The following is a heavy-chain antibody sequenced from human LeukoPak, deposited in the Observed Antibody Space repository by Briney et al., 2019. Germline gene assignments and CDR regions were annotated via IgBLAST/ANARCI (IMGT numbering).Heavy chain of an antibody. CDR1: GYTFTDLTEYY. CDR2: INPNNGGT. Sequence: ASVKVSCKASGYTFTDLTEYYIHWVRQAPGHGLEWMGWINPNNGGTKYAQKFQGRVTMTRDMPMNTAYMELSSLTSDDTAVYYCARRLGGSSEGYEFWGQGPLVAVSS. V-gene: IGHV1-2*02. D-gene: IGHD1-26*01. CDR3: ARRLGGSSEGYEF. J-gene: IGHJ4*02.